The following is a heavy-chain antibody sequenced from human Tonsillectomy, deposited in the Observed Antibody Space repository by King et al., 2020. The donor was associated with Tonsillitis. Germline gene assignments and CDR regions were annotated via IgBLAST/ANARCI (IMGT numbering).Heavy chain of an antibody. CDR2: IYTSGST. J-gene: IGHJ4*02. V-gene: IGHV4-4*07. CDR1: GGSISSYY. Sequence: VQLQESGPGLVKPSETLSLTCTVSGGSISSYYWSWIRQPAGKGLEWIGRIYTSGSTNYNPSLKSRVTMSVDTSKNQFSLKLSSVTAADTAVYYCARGDTVVTPYYFDYWGKGTLVTVSS. D-gene: IGHD4-23*01. CDR3: ARGDTVVTPYYFDY.